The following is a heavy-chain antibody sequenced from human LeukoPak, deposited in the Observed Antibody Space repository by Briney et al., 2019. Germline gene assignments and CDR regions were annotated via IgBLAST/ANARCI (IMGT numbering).Heavy chain of an antibody. CDR3: ARDRRDSGSYYSDY. D-gene: IGHD1-26*01. J-gene: IGHJ4*02. CDR2: ISSSSSTI. V-gene: IGHV3-48*01. Sequence: PGGSLRLSCAASGFTFSSYSMNWVRQAPGKGLEWVSYISSSSSTIYYADSVKGRFTISRDNAKNSLYLQMNSLRAEDTAVYYCARDRRDSGSYYSDYWGQGTLVTVSS. CDR1: GFTFSSYS.